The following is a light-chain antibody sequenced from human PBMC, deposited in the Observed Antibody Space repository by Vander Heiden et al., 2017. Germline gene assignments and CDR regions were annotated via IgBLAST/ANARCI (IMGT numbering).Light chain of an antibody. CDR2: WAS. J-gene: IGKJ1*01. V-gene: IGKV4-1*01. CDR3: LQYYSTPRT. Sequence: DIVMTQSPDSLAVSLGERATINCKSSQSVLYSSNNKNYLAWYQQKPRQPPKLLIYWASSRESGVPDRFSGSGSGTDFTLTINSLQAEDVAIYYCLQYYSTPRTFGQGTKVEIK. CDR1: QSVLYSSNNKNY.